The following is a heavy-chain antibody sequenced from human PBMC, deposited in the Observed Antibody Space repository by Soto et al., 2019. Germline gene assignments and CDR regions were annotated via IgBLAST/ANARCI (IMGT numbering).Heavy chain of an antibody. CDR1: GFTFNNYW. CDR2: INQDGSEK. CDR3: ATYRVGGDTSTPRSHY. Sequence: GGSLRLSCTASGFTFNNYWMQWVRQAPGRGLDWVANINQDGSEKNYVDSVKGRFTISRDNAKNSLHLQMNSLRAEDTAVYYCATYRVGGDTSTPRSHYWGQGTLVTVSS. D-gene: IGHD2-21*02. V-gene: IGHV3-7*05. J-gene: IGHJ4*02.